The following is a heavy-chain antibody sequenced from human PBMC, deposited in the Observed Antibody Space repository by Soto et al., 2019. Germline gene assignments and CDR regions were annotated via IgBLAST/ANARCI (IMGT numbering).Heavy chain of an antibody. V-gene: IGHV3-23*01. Sequence: EVQLLESGGGFVQPGGSLRLSCAATGFTFSVYAMNWVRQALGKGLEWVSAVTANGGSTYSADSVKGRFTIPRDNSKNTPFLQMNSLRAEYTAVYYCASLGVGDWANYYYYYGMDVLGQGTTVTVSS. CDR1: GFTFSVYA. CDR3: ASLGVGDWANYYYYYGMDV. J-gene: IGHJ6*02. D-gene: IGHD2-21*02. CDR2: VTANGGST.